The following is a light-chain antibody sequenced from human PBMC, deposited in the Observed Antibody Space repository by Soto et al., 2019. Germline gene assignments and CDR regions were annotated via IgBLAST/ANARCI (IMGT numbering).Light chain of an antibody. CDR3: QNFDSAPQT. Sequence: VGDRVTITCRASQTIDKYLNWYQEKPGKAPKLLIYTTSTLQSEVPSRFSGSGSETDFTLTISSLQPEDVATYYCQNFDSAPQTFGQGTKVDIK. J-gene: IGKJ1*01. V-gene: IGKV1-39*01. CDR2: TTS. CDR1: QTIDKY.